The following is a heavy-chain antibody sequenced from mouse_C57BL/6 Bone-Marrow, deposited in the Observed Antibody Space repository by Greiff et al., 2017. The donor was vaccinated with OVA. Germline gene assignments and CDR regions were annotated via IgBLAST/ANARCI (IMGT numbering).Heavy chain of an antibody. D-gene: IGHD2-1*01. J-gene: IGHJ3*01. CDR3: ARNRVDYGNYVYVFAY. CDR1: GFSFTSYG. CDR2: IWSGGST. V-gene: IGHV2-2*01. Sequence: VQVVESGPGLVQPSQSLSITCTVSGFSFTSYGVHWVRQSPGKGLEWLGVIWSGGSTDYNAAFISRLSISKDNSKSQVFFKMNSLQADDTAIYYCARNRVDYGNYVYVFAYWGQGTLVTVSA.